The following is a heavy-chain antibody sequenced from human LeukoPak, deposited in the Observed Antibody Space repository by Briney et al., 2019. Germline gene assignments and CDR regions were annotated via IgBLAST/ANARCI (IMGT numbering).Heavy chain of an antibody. V-gene: IGHV3-7*01. CDR2: IKQDESEM. CDR3: ARDGQQLAPYAMDV. J-gene: IGHJ6*02. D-gene: IGHD6-13*01. CDR1: GFTFSTYW. Sequence: GGSLRLSCVASGFTFSTYWMTWVRQAPGKGLEWVANIKQDESEMYYVDSVKGRFTVSRDNAKNSLYLQMNSLRVEDTAVYFCARDGQQLAPYAMDVWGQGTTVTVSS.